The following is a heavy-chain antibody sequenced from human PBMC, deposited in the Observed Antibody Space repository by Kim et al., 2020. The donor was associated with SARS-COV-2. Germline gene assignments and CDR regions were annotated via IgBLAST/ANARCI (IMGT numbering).Heavy chain of an antibody. J-gene: IGHJ6*01. CDR3: ARHEYLDYYGLDV. CDR1: GGSIRSSTHY. D-gene: IGHD6-6*01. V-gene: IGHV4-39*01. Sequence: SETLSLTCTVSGGSIRSSTHYWGWIRQPPGKGLEWIGSINYSGSRYYNPSLKSRVTISVDTSKNRFSLKVSSVAAADTAVYYCARHEYLDYYGLDVWGQGTTVTVSS. CDR2: INYSGSR.